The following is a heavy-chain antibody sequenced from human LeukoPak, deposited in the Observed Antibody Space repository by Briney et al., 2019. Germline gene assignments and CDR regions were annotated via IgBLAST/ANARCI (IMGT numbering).Heavy chain of an antibody. Sequence: GGSLRLSCAASGFTFSNYGMQWVRQAPGKGLEWVAVISYTGKSQYYVDSVKGRFTISRDNSKNTLYLQMSSLRAEDTAVYYCVKETDEYSSSSSDYWGQGTLVTVSS. CDR1: GFTFSNYG. V-gene: IGHV3-30*18. CDR2: ISYTGKSQ. J-gene: IGHJ4*02. D-gene: IGHD6-6*01. CDR3: VKETDEYSSSSSDY.